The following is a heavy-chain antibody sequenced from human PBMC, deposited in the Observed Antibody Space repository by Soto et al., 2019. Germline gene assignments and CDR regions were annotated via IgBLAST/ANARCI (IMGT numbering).Heavy chain of an antibody. D-gene: IGHD3-3*01. J-gene: IGHJ6*02. Sequence: VGSLRLSCAASGFTFSSYAMSWVRQAPGKGLEWGSAISGSGGSTYYADSVKGRFTISRDNSKNTLYLQMNSLRAADTAVYYCAKHLRFLEWLFDYYYGMDVWGQGTTVTVSS. CDR3: AKHLRFLEWLFDYYYGMDV. CDR1: GFTFSSYA. CDR2: ISGSGGST. V-gene: IGHV3-23*01.